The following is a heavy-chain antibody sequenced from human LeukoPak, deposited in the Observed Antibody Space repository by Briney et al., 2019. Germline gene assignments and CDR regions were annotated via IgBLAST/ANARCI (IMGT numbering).Heavy chain of an antibody. V-gene: IGHV3-21*01. CDR3: AREGLRYGDYEY. CDR1: GFTFSSYS. CDR2: ISSSSSYI. D-gene: IGHD4-17*01. J-gene: IGHJ4*02. Sequence: GGSLRLSCAASGFTFSSYSMNWVRQAPGKGLEWVSSISSSSSYIYYADSVKGRFTISRDNAKDSLYLQMNSLRAEDTAVYYCAREGLRYGDYEYWGQGTLVTVSS.